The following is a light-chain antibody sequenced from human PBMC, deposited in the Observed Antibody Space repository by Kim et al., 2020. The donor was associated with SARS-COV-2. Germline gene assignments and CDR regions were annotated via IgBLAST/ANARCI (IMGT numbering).Light chain of an antibody. J-gene: IGLJ3*02. CDR2: CKN. CDR1: ILRTYY. Sequence: LGQTVRITCQGDILRTYYASWYPQQPGPAPLLVIYCKNTRPSGIPDRFSGSSSGNTASLTITGAHAEDESDYYCNSRDSSGHHRVFGGGTKLTVL. CDR3: NSRDSSGHHRV. V-gene: IGLV3-19*01.